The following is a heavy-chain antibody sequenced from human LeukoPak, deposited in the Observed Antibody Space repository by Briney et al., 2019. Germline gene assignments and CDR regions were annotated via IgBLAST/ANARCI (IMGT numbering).Heavy chain of an antibody. J-gene: IGHJ4*02. CDR1: GFTFTTYG. D-gene: IGHD3-10*01. V-gene: IGHV3-30*02. Sequence: GGSLRLSCAASGFTFTTYGMHWVRQAPGKGLEWVAVIWNDGSYKHYADSVKGRFTISRDNSKNTLYLQMNSLRAEDTAVYYCAKVQVRGVINLYYFDYWGQGTLVTVSS. CDR3: AKVQVRGVINLYYFDY. CDR2: IWNDGSYK.